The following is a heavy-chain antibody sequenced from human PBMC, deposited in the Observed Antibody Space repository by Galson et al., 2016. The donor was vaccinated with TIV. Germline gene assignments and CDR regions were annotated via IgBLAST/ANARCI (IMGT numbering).Heavy chain of an antibody. Sequence: PALVKPTQTLTLTCSFSGFSLSTTGVGVGWIRQPPGGALEWLGVIYWDDDKRYGPSLNNRLTLTGDTSKNQVVLTMTSLDPVDTGTYFCAHIRITLIPDAFYVWGQGTVVTVSS. CDR2: IYWDDDK. CDR3: AHIRITLIPDAFYV. J-gene: IGHJ3*01. D-gene: IGHD2/OR15-2a*01. CDR1: GFSLSTTGVG. V-gene: IGHV2-5*05.